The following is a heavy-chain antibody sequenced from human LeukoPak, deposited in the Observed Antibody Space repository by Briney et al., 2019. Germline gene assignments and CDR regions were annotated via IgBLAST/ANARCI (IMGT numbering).Heavy chain of an antibody. D-gene: IGHD4-17*01. CDR3: ARAKMSTVTNWFDP. Sequence: GASVKVSCKASGYTFTGYYMHWVRQAPGQGLEWMGWINPNSGGTNYAQKFQGRVTMTRDTSISTAYMELSRLRSDDTAVYYCARAKMSTVTNWFDPWGQGTLVTVSS. CDR1: GYTFTGYY. V-gene: IGHV1-2*02. CDR2: INPNSGGT. J-gene: IGHJ5*02.